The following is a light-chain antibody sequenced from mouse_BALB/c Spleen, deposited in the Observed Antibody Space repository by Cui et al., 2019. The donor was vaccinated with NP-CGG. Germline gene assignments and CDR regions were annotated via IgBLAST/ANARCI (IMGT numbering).Light chain of an antibody. CDR1: TGAVTTSNY. J-gene: IGLJ1*01. CDR2: CSN. Sequence: QAVVTQESALTTSPDETVTLTCRSNTGAVTTSNYANWVQEKPDHLFTGLIGCSNNRSPGVPARFSGSLIGGKAALTITGAQTEDEAIYFCALWYSNHWVFGGGTKLTVL. CDR3: ALWYSNHWV. V-gene: IGLV1*01.